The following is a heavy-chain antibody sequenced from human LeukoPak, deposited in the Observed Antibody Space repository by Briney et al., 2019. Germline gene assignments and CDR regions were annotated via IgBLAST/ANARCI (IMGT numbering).Heavy chain of an antibody. CDR2: INHSGST. CDR1: GGSFSGYY. J-gene: IGHJ4*02. V-gene: IGHV4-34*01. CDR3: AREYNWNDGDYFDY. D-gene: IGHD1-20*01. Sequence: YPSETLSLTCAVYGGSFSGYYWSWIRQPPGKGLEWIGEINHSGSTNYNPSLKSRVTMSVDTSKNQFSLKLSSVTAADTAVYYCAREYNWNDGDYFDYWGQGTLVTVSS.